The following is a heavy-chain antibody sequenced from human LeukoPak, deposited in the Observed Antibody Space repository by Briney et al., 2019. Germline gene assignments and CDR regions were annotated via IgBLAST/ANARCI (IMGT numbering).Heavy chain of an antibody. D-gene: IGHD3-22*01. CDR1: GGSFSGYY. CDR3: ASRDSSGYYYPPRPNGYFQH. Sequence: SETLSLTCAVYGGSFSGYYWSWIRQPPGKGLEWIGGINHSGSTNYNPSLKSRVTISVDTSKNQFSLKLSSVTAADTAVYYCASRDSSGYYYPPRPNGYFQHWGQGTLVTVSS. CDR2: INHSGST. V-gene: IGHV4-34*01. J-gene: IGHJ1*01.